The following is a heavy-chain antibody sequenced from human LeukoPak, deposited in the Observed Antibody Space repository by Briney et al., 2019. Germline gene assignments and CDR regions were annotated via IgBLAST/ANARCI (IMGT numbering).Heavy chain of an antibody. CDR3: ARSTGSSAWRYFDY. CDR2: MYPRGST. V-gene: IGHV4-59*10. CDR1: GVSLTRDY. D-gene: IGHD6-19*01. J-gene: IGHJ4*02. Sequence: SQSLSLTCAVSGVSLTRDYGSWVRQPAGEGLEWIGRMYPRGSTNYNTSPKSRVTISLDTSKHQFSLKLNSVTAADTAVYYCARSTGSSAWRYFDYWGQGTRVTVSS.